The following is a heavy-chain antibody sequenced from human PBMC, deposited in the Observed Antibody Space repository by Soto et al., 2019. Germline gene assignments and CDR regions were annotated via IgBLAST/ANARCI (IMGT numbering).Heavy chain of an antibody. Sequence: EVQLLESGGGLVQPGGSLRLSCAASGFSFSSYAMNWVRQAPGKGLEWVSVISGSGDSTYYADSVKGRFTICRDNSKNTLYLQMISLRAEDTAVYYCARRSSGWYFDYWGQGTLVIVSS. CDR2: ISGSGDST. D-gene: IGHD6-19*01. CDR3: ARRSSGWYFDY. J-gene: IGHJ4*02. V-gene: IGHV3-23*01. CDR1: GFSFSSYA.